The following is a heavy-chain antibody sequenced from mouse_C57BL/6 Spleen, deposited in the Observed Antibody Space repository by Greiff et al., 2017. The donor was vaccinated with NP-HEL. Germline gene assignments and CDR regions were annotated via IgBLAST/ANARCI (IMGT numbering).Heavy chain of an antibody. V-gene: IGHV1-81*01. Sequence: QVQLKQSGAELARPGASVKLSCKASGYTFTSYGISWVKQRTGQGLEWIGEIYPRSGNTYYNEKFKGKATLTADKSSSTAYMGLRSLSSEDSAVYFCARKAMGTTYYIDYWGQGTTLTVSS. J-gene: IGHJ2*01. CDR1: GYTFTSYG. CDR3: ARKAMGTTYYIDY. D-gene: IGHD2-14*01. CDR2: IYPRSGNT.